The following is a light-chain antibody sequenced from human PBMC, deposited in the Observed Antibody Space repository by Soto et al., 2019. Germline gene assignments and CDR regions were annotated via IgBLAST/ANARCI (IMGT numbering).Light chain of an antibody. Sequence: QSALTQPPSASGSPGQSVTISCTGTSSDVGGNKFVSWYQQHPGKAPRLIIYEVNRRPSGVPARFSGSKSGTSASLAITGLQAEDEADYYCQSYDTSLSGSGVFGGGTQLTVL. CDR2: EVN. CDR1: SSDVGGNKF. V-gene: IGLV2-8*01. J-gene: IGLJ7*01. CDR3: QSYDTSLSGSGV.